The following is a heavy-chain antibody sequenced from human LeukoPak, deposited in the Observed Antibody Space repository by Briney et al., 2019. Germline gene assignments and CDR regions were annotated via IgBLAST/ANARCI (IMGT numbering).Heavy chain of an antibody. Sequence: GGSLRLSCAASGFTFSSYSMSWVRQAPGKGLEWVSAISGSGGSTYYADSVKGRFTISRDNSKNTLYLQMSSLRAEDTAVYYCAKISKGGDYGNSDYWGQGTLVTVSS. CDR3: AKISKGGDYGNSDY. V-gene: IGHV3-23*01. CDR2: ISGSGGST. D-gene: IGHD4-17*01. J-gene: IGHJ4*02. CDR1: GFTFSSYS.